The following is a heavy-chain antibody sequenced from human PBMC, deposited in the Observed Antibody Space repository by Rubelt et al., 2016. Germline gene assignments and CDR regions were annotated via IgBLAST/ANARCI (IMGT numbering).Heavy chain of an antibody. Sequence: QVQLVQSGAEVKKPGASVKVSCKASGYTFTSYGISWVRQAPGQGLWGLGWISAYNGNTNYAQQLQGRVTMTHDTSTSTAYMELRSRRSDDTAVYYCARGARRYSMDPRNAFDIWGQGTMVTVSS. D-gene: IGHD4-11*01. CDR3: ARGARRYSMDPRNAFDI. V-gene: IGHV1-18*01. J-gene: IGHJ3*02. CDR2: ISAYNGNT. CDR1: GYTFTSYG.